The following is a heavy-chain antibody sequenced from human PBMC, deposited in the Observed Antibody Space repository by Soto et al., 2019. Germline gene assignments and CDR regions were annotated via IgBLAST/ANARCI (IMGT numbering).Heavy chain of an antibody. J-gene: IGHJ6*02. Sequence: SETLSLTCTVSGGSISSSSYYWGWICQPPGKGLEWIGSIYYSGSTYYNPSLKSRVTISVDTSKNQFSLKLSSVTAADTAVYYCARNVRGYCSGGSCYGLYYYGMDVWGQGTTVTVSS. D-gene: IGHD2-15*01. V-gene: IGHV4-39*01. CDR2: IYYSGST. CDR3: ARNVRGYCSGGSCYGLYYYGMDV. CDR1: GGSISSSSYY.